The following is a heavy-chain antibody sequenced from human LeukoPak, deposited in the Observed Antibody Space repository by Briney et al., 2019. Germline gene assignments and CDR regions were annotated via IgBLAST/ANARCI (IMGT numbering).Heavy chain of an antibody. CDR3: AKDGQYSSSSPYYFDY. CDR2: ISASGGTT. V-gene: IGHV3-23*01. J-gene: IGHJ4*02. Sequence: GGSLRLSCAASGFTFSSYAMSWVRQAPGKGLEWVSGISASGGTTYYADSVEGRFTISRDNSKNTLYVQMNSLRAEDTAVYYCAKDGQYSSSSPYYFDYWGQGTLVSVSS. CDR1: GFTFSSYA. D-gene: IGHD6-6*01.